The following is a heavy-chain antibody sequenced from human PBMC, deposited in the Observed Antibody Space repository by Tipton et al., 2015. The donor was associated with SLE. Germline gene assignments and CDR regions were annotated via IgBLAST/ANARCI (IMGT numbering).Heavy chain of an antibody. Sequence: TLSLTCTVSGVSISDSYWTWVRQPAGKRLEWIGRIYTSGSTEYSPSLRSRVSISADTSKNQFSLKLNSVTAADTAVYYCTRGDDLTGLGWYFDLWGRGSLVTVSS. J-gene: IGHJ2*01. V-gene: IGHV4-4*07. CDR1: GVSISDSY. CDR3: TRGDDLTGLGWYFDL. CDR2: IYTSGST. D-gene: IGHD2-21*02.